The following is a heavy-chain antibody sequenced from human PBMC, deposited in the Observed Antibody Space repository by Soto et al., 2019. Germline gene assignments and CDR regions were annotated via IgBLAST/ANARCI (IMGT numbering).Heavy chain of an antibody. V-gene: IGHV4-39*01. J-gene: IGHJ4*02. CDR2: IYYSGST. D-gene: IGHD5-12*01. CDR1: GDSLSSSRYY. CDR3: VGIEGYVFDY. Sequence: QLRLQESGPGLVKPSETLSISCSVSGDSLSSSRYYWGWVRQPPGKGLEWIGSIYYSGSTHYKPSHKSRVTITADTSKKQFSLKLNSLTAADPAVYYCVGIEGYVFDYWGQGTLVTVSS.